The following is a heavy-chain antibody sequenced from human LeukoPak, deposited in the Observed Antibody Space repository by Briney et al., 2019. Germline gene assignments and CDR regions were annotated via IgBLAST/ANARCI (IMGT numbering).Heavy chain of an antibody. CDR1: GFTFSSYA. D-gene: IGHD6-19*01. J-gene: IGHJ4*02. CDR3: ARDPRRSSGENPWPYFDY. Sequence: QTGGSLRLSCAASGFTFSSYAMSWVRQAPGKGLEWVSAISGSGGSTYYADSVKGRFTISRDNSKNTLYLQMNSLRADDTAVYYCARDPRRSSGENPWPYFDYWGQGTLVTVSS. V-gene: IGHV3-23*01. CDR2: ISGSGGST.